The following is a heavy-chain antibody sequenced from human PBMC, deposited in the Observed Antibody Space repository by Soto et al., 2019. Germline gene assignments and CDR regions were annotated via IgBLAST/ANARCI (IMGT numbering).Heavy chain of an antibody. CDR3: ARDLAKGGGSAGFDY. D-gene: IGHD1-26*01. J-gene: IGHJ4*02. Sequence: QVQLVQSGAEVKKPGASVNVSCKASGYTFTVYYMHWVRQAPGQGLEWMGWINPKSGGTMYPQKFRGRGTMTGDTSIITAYMARTRLRSADTAVYYCARDLAKGGGSAGFDYWAQGTLVPVPS. CDR1: GYTFTVYY. CDR2: INPKSGGT. V-gene: IGHV1-2*02.